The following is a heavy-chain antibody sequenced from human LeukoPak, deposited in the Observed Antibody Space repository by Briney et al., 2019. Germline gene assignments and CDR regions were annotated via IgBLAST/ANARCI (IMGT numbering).Heavy chain of an antibody. CDR2: IIPIFGTA. D-gene: IGHD3-3*01. J-gene: IGHJ6*03. CDR3: ARVFRVWSGYCSCYYYYMDV. V-gene: IGHV1-69*13. CDR1: GGTFSSYA. Sequence: GASVKVSCKASGGTFSSYAISWVRQAPGQGLEWMGGIIPIFGTANYAQKFQGRVTITADESTSTAYMELSSLRSEDTAVYYCARVFRVWSGYCSCYYYYMDVWGKGTTVTVSS.